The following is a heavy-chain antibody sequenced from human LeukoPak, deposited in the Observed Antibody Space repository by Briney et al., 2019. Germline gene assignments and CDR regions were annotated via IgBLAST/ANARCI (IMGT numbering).Heavy chain of an antibody. CDR3: ANGSHMDV. Sequence: GGSLRLSCAASGFTFSSYGMHWVRQAPGKGLEWVAVIWYGGSNKYYADSVKGRFTISRDNSKNTLYLQMNSLRAEDTAVYYCANGSHMDVWGKGTTVTVSS. CDR1: GFTFSSYG. J-gene: IGHJ6*03. D-gene: IGHD2-15*01. V-gene: IGHV3-33*06. CDR2: IWYGGSNK.